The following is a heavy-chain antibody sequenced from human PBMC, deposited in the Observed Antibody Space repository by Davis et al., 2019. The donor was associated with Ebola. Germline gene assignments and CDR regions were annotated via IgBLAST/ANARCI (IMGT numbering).Heavy chain of an antibody. Sequence: GESLKISCAASGFTFSGSAMHWVRQAPGKGLEWVAVISYDGNNEYYADSVKGRFTISRDNSKNTLYLQMNSLRAEDTAVYYCAREGAGGDGYNRGYYFDYWGQGTLVTVSS. J-gene: IGHJ4*02. CDR3: AREGAGGDGYNRGYYFDY. V-gene: IGHV3-30-3*01. D-gene: IGHD5-24*01. CDR2: ISYDGNNE. CDR1: GFTFSGSA.